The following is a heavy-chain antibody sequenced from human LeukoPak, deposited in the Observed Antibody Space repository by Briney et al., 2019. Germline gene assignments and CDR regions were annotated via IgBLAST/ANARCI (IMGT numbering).Heavy chain of an antibody. CDR1: GGTFSSYG. J-gene: IGHJ3*02. Sequence: GASVKVSCKASGGTFSSYGISWVRQAPGQGLEWMGGIIPIFGRAKYAQKFQGRVTITADESTSTAYMELSSLRSEDTAVYYCARDYYDSSGYYAGYDAFDIWGQGTMVTVSS. CDR2: IIPIFGRA. CDR3: ARDYYDSSGYYAGYDAFDI. V-gene: IGHV1-69*13. D-gene: IGHD3-22*01.